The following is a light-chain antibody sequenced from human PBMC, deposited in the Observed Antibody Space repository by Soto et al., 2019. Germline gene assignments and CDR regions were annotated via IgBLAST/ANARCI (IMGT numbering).Light chain of an antibody. CDR2: RDN. CDR1: TSNIGSNY. CDR3: AAWDDRLTVV. Sequence: QSVLTQSPSVSGTPGQRVTISCSGSTSNIGSNYVSWYQHLPGTAPKLLISRDNQRPAGVPDRFSGSKSGTSASLAISGLRSGDEGDYYCAAWDDRLTVVFGGGTKLTVL. V-gene: IGLV1-47*01. J-gene: IGLJ2*01.